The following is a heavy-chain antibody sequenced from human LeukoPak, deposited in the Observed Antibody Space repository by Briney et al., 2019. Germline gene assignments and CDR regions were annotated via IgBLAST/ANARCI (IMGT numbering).Heavy chain of an antibody. J-gene: IGHJ3*02. CDR3: ARDYSGSPGGAFDI. V-gene: IGHV1-69*04. Sequence: SVKVSCKASGGTFSSYAISWVRQAPGQGLEWMGRIIPILGIANYAQKFQGRVTITADKSTSTAYMELSSLRSEDTAVYYCARDYSGSPGGAFDIWGQGTMVTVSS. D-gene: IGHD1-26*01. CDR1: GGTFSSYA. CDR2: IIPILGIA.